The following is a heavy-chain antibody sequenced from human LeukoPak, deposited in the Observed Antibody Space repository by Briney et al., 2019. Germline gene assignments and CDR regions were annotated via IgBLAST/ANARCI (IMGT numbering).Heavy chain of an antibody. CDR3: AKIVGVTIDV. CDR1: GDSVSSISAA. V-gene: IGHV6-1*01. J-gene: IGHJ4*02. D-gene: IGHD1-26*01. Sequence: SQTLSLTCAISGDSVSSISAAWNWTRQSPSRGLEWLGRTYYRSKWYNDYAVSVKSRITIDPDTSKNQFALQLNSVTPEDTAVYYCAKIVGVTIDVWGQGTLVTVSS. CDR2: TYYRSKWYN.